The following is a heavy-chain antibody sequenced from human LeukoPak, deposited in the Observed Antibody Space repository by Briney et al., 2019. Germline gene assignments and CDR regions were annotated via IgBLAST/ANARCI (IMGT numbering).Heavy chain of an antibody. J-gene: IGHJ3*02. D-gene: IGHD3-22*01. V-gene: IGHV1-18*01. CDR2: ISTYNGNT. CDR3: ARVLTMIVRGAFDI. Sequence: ASVKVSCKASGYTFKGHVISWVRQAPGQGLEWMGWISTYNGNTDYAQKLQGRVAMTTDTSTSTAYMELRSLTSDDTAVYYCARVLTMIVRGAFDIWGQGTMVTVSS. CDR1: GYTFKGHV.